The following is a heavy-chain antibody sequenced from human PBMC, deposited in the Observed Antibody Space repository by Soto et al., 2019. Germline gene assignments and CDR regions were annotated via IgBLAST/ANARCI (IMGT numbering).Heavy chain of an antibody. J-gene: IGHJ4*02. CDR1: GFTFTSNW. CDR2: INIDGTRT. CDR3: ARDIGYSGYAFDF. Sequence: PGGSLRLSCAASGFTFTSNWMHWVRQGPGKGLVWVSRINIDGTRTTYADSVKGRFTISRDNAKNTLYLQMNSLRAEDTAVYYCARDIGYSGYAFDFWGQGTLVTVS. V-gene: IGHV3-74*01. D-gene: IGHD5-12*01.